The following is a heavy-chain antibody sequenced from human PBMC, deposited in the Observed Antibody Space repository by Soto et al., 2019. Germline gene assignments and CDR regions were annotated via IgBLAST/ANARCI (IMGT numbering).Heavy chain of an antibody. V-gene: IGHV1-69*13. CDR3: ARSFGGFAAFDY. J-gene: IGHJ4*02. CDR1: GGTFSSYA. D-gene: IGHD3-10*01. Sequence: ASVKVSCKASGGTFSSYAISWVRQAPGQGLEWMGGIIPIFGTANYAQKFQGRVTITADESTSTAYMELSSLRSEDTAVYYCARSFGGFAAFDYWGQGTLVTVSS. CDR2: IIPIFGTA.